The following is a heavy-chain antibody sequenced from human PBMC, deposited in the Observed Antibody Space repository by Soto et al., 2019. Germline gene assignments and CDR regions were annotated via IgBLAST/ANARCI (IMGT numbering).Heavy chain of an antibody. CDR3: ARDSGYSSGWYSGSDAFDI. Sequence: ASVKVSCKASGYTFTSYYMHWVRQAPGQGLEWMGRINPSGGSTSYAQKFQGRVTMTRDTSTSTVYMELRSLRSDDTAVYYCARDSGYSSGWYSGSDAFDIWGQGTMVTVSS. CDR2: INPSGGST. CDR1: GYTFTSYY. J-gene: IGHJ3*02. V-gene: IGHV1-46*01. D-gene: IGHD6-19*01.